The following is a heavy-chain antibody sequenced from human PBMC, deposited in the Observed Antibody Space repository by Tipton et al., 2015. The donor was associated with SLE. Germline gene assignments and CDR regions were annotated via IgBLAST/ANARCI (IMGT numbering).Heavy chain of an antibody. D-gene: IGHD6-13*01. CDR3: ARTAAAGPGYYYGMDV. Sequence: TLSLTCTVSGGSISSRGYYWGWIRQPPGRGLEWIGYIYTSGSTNYNPSLKSRVTISVDTSKNQFSLKLSSVTAADTAVYYCARTAAAGPGYYYGMDVWGQGTTVTVSS. V-gene: IGHV4-61*05. J-gene: IGHJ6*02. CDR2: IYTSGST. CDR1: GGSISSRGYY.